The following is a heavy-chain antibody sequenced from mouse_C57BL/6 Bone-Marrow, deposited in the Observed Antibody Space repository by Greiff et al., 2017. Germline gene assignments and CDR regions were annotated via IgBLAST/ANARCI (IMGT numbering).Heavy chain of an antibody. J-gene: IGHJ2*01. CDR1: GFNIKDDY. CDR2: IDPENGDT. CDR3: TTDSSGYYVDY. Sequence: VQLQQSGAELVRPGASVKLSCTASGFNIKDDYMHWVKQRPEQGLEWIGWIDPENGDTEYASKFQGKATITADTSSNTAYLQLSSLTSEDTAVYYCTTDSSGYYVDYWGQGTTLTVSS. V-gene: IGHV14-4*01. D-gene: IGHD3-2*02.